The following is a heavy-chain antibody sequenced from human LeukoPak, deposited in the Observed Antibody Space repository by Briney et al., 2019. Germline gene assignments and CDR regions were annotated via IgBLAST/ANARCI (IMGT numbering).Heavy chain of an antibody. Sequence: GASVKVSCKASGYTFTSYGISWVRQAPGQGLEWMGWISAYNGNTNYAQKLQGRVTMTTDTSTSTAYMELRSLRSDDTAVYYCARDRAGWELTGNFDYWDQGTLVTVSS. V-gene: IGHV1-18*01. J-gene: IGHJ4*02. CDR2: ISAYNGNT. CDR1: GYTFTSYG. CDR3: ARDRAGWELTGNFDY. D-gene: IGHD1-26*01.